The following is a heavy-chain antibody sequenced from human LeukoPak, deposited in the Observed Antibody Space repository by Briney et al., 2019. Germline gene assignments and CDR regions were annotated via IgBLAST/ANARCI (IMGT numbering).Heavy chain of an antibody. V-gene: IGHV3-73*01. CDR1: GFTFSGSA. Sequence: GGSLRLSCAASGFTFSGSAIHWVRQSSGKGLEWVGQIDKKDKGYATATAYAASVKGRFTISRDDSINTAYLQMNSLRVEDTAVYYCTKDPLDYWGQGTLVTVSS. CDR3: TKDPLDY. CDR2: IDKKDKGYATAT. J-gene: IGHJ4*02.